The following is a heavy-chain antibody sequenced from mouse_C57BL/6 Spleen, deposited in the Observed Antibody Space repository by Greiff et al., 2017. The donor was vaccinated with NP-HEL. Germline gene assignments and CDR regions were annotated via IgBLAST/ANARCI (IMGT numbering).Heavy chain of an antibody. V-gene: IGHV1-42*01. J-gene: IGHJ2*01. CDR1: GYSFTGYY. CDR3: ARPNYYGSSYRPFDY. CDR2: INPNNGGT. Sequence: VQLQQSGPELVKPGASVKISCKASGYSFTGYYMNWVKQSPEKSLEWIGEINPNNGGTSYNQKFKGKATLTVDKSSSTAYMELRSLTSEDSAVYYCARPNYYGSSYRPFDYWGQGTTLTVSS. D-gene: IGHD1-1*01.